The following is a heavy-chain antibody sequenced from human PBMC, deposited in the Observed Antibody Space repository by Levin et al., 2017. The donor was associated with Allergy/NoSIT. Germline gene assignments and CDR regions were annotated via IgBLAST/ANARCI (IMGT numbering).Heavy chain of an antibody. Sequence: VASVKVSCKGSGYSFTSYWISWVRQMPGKGLEWMGRIDPSDSYTNYSPSFQGHVTISADKSISTAYLQWSSLKASDTAMYYCARQEYGSGTYYHYWGQGTLVTVSS. V-gene: IGHV5-10-1*01. D-gene: IGHD3-10*01. J-gene: IGHJ4*02. CDR3: ARQEYGSGTYYHY. CDR2: IDPSDSYT. CDR1: GYSFTSYW.